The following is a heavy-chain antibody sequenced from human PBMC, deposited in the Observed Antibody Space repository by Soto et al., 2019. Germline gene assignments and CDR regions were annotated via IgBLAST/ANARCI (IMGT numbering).Heavy chain of an antibody. CDR1: GFTFSSYW. CDR2: ISGSGGST. CDR3: ANKRRGSYYFDY. Sequence: GGSLRLSCAASGFTFSSYWMHWVRQAPGKGLVWVSRISGSGGSTYYADSVKGRFTISRDNFKNTLYLQMNSLRAEDTAVYYCANKRRGSYYFDYWGQGTLVTVSS. J-gene: IGHJ4*02. V-gene: IGHV3-23*01. D-gene: IGHD3-3*01.